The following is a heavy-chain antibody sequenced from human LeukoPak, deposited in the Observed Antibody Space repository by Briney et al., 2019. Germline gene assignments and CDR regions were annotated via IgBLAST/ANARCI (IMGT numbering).Heavy chain of an antibody. CDR2: IIPILGIA. D-gene: IGHD5-18*01. J-gene: IGHJ4*02. CDR3: ARGGADTAMVYYYSDY. CDR1: GGTFSSYA. Sequence: ASVKVSCKASGGTFSSYAISWVRQAPGQGLEWMGRIIPILGIANYAQKFQGRVTITADKSTSTAYMELSSLRSEDTAVYYCARGGADTAMVYYYSDYWGQGTLVTVSS. V-gene: IGHV1-69*04.